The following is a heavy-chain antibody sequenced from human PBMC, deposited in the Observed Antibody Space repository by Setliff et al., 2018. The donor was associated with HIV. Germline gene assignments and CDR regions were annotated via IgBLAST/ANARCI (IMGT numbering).Heavy chain of an antibody. CDR1: GYSFTKYV. V-gene: IGHV1-3*01. D-gene: IGHD3-22*01. Sequence: ASVKVSCKASGYSFTKYVMHWVRQAPGQRLEWMGWINAGNDNTKYSQKFQGRVTMSEDTSTDTAYMELSSLRSEDTAVYYCATRAYDSRGYLRSRVSGAAFDIWGQGTMVTVSS. J-gene: IGHJ3*02. CDR3: ATRAYDSRGYLRSRVSGAAFDI. CDR2: INAGNDNT.